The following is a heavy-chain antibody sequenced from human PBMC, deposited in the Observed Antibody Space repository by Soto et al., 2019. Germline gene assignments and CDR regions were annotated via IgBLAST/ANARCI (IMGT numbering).Heavy chain of an antibody. Sequence: SETLSLTCTFSGASIVDSYWSWIRQPPGKGLEYIGYIYDSGNTNSKPSLESRVTTSVDTSKNQVSLKLTSVTAADTAVYYCTRGYDGSGYIAFDVWGQGIKVTVSS. D-gene: IGHD3-22*01. J-gene: IGHJ3*01. CDR1: GASIVDSY. CDR3: TRGYDGSGYIAFDV. CDR2: IYDSGNT. V-gene: IGHV4-59*01.